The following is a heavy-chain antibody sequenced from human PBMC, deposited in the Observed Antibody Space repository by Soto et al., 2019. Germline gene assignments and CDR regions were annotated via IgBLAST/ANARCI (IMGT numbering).Heavy chain of an antibody. Sequence: PSETLSLTCTVSGDSGGFISSSSYHWGWIRQPPGKGLEWIGNIYYSGSTYYNPSLKSRVTISGDTSKNQFSLRLTSVTAADTAVDYCARHPPYGPLAYWGQGTLVTVSS. D-gene: IGHD4-17*01. J-gene: IGHJ4*02. V-gene: IGHV4-39*01. CDR1: GDSGGFISSSSYH. CDR2: IYYSGST. CDR3: ARHPPYGPLAY.